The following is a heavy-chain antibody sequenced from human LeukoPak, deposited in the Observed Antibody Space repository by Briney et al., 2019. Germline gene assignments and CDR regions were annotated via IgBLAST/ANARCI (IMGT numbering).Heavy chain of an antibody. CDR3: ARVRGSFDY. J-gene: IGHJ4*02. Sequence: ASVKVSCKASGYTFTSYDINWVRQATGQGLEWMGWMNPNSGNTNYAQKLQGRVTMTTDTSTSTAYMELRSLRSDDTAVYYCARVRGSFDYWGQGTLVTVSS. CDR1: GYTFTSYD. V-gene: IGHV1-18*01. CDR2: MNPNSGNT.